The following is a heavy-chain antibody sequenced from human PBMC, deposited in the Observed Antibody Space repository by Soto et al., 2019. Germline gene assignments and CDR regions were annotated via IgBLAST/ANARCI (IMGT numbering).Heavy chain of an antibody. J-gene: IGHJ4*02. Sequence: VQLLESGGGLVQSGGSLRLSCAASGFTFRDYAMSWVRQAPGKGLEWXXXXXXXXGXXXXXXSVKVXFTVSRDNSKXXXXXXXXXXXXXXXXXXXXXXXXXXXXYWGQGTLVTVSS. CDR2: XXXXXGXX. V-gene: IGHV3-23*01. CDR1: GFTFRDYA. CDR3: XXXXXXXXY.